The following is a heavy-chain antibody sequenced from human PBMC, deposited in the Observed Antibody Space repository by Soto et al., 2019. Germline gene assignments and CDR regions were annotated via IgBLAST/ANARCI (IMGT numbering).Heavy chain of an antibody. CDR3: AKDQSSSGWYGGFDY. D-gene: IGHD6-19*01. V-gene: IGHV3-23*01. CDR1: GFTFSSYA. J-gene: IGHJ4*02. CDR2: ISGSGGST. Sequence: AGGSLRLSCAASGFTFSSYAMSWVRQAPGKGLEWVSAISGSGGSTYYADSVKGRFTISRDNSKNTLYLQMNSLRAEDTAVYYCAKDQSSSGWYGGFDYWGQGTLVTVSS.